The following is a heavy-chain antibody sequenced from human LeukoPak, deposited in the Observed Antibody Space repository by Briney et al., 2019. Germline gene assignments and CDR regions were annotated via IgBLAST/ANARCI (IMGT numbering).Heavy chain of an antibody. CDR2: VYPGDSST. J-gene: IGHJ5*02. CDR1: GYSFGNYW. D-gene: IGHD3-22*01. V-gene: IGHV5-51*01. CDR3: ARLTDYYDSSGYYRNYNWFDP. Sequence: GESLEISCRGSGYSFGNYWIAWVRQMPGKGLEWMGIVYPGDSSTKYSPSFQGQVTISVDRSINTAYLQWSSLTASDTAMYYCARLTDYYDSSGYYRNYNWFDPWGQGTLVTVSS.